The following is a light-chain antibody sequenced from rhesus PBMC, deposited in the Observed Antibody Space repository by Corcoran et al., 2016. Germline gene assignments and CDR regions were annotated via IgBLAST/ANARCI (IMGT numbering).Light chain of an antibody. Sequence: DVVMTQSPLSLSITPGQPASISCRSSQSLVHSNGNTYLNWYQQKPGQPPRRLMYKVSNRDSGVPGRFSGRGAGTDFTLKISRVEAEDVGVYYCGQGTNVIFTFGPGTKLDIK. CDR1: QSLVHSNGNTY. CDR2: KVS. CDR3: GQGTNVIFT. J-gene: IGKJ3*01. V-gene: IGKV2-65*01.